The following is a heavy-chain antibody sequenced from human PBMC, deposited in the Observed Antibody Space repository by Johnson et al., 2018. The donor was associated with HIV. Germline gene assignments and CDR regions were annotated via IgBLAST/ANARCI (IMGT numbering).Heavy chain of an antibody. V-gene: IGHV3-7*03. CDR1: GFTFDDYG. J-gene: IGHJ3*02. Sequence: VQLVESGGGVVRPGGSLRLSCAASGFTFDDYGMSWVRQVPGKGLEWVANIKQDGSEKYYADSVKGRFTISRDNSKNTAYLQMNSLKTEDTAVYYCTRTWSSGYYPTNDAFDIWGQGTMVTVSS. D-gene: IGHD3-22*01. CDR2: IKQDGSEK. CDR3: TRTWSSGYYPTNDAFDI.